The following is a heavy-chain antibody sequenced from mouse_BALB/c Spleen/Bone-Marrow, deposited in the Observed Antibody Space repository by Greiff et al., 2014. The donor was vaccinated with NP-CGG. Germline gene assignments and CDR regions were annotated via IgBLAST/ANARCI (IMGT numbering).Heavy chain of an antibody. Sequence: VQLQQSGAELVKPGASVKLSCTASGFYIKDTYMHWVKQRPEQGLEWIGRIDPANGNTKYDPKFQGKATITANTSSNTAYQQLSSLTYEDAAVYYGAAYYYGSSWGFAYWGQGTLVTVSA. J-gene: IGHJ3*01. CDR1: GFYIKDTY. CDR2: IDPANGNT. V-gene: IGHV14-3*02. CDR3: AAYYYGSSWGFAY. D-gene: IGHD1-1*01.